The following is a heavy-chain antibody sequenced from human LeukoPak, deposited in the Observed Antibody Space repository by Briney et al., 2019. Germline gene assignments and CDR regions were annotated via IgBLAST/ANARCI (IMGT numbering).Heavy chain of an antibody. CDR3: ATHRQTGWFGELLWEGYYYYMDV. D-gene: IGHD3-10*01. J-gene: IGHJ6*03. CDR1: GFTFSSYG. CDR2: ISYDGSNK. V-gene: IGHV3-30*03. Sequence: GGSLRLSCAASGFTFSSYGLHWVRQAPGKGLEWVAVISYDGSNKKYANSVKGRFTTSRDNSKNTLYLQMNSLRAEDTAVYYCATHRQTGWFGELLWEGYYYYMDVWGKGTTVTISS.